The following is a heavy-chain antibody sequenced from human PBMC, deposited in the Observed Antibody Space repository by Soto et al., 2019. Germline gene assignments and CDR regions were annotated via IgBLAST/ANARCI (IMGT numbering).Heavy chain of an antibody. V-gene: IGHV3-7*01. CDR1: GFTFSSYW. D-gene: IGHD5-18*01. Sequence: GGSLRLSCAASGFTFSSYWMSWVRQAPGKGLEWVANIKQDGSEKYYVDSVKGRFTISRDNAKNSPYLQMNSLRAEDTAVYYCATHITAMVPYYYYYMDVWGKGTTVTVSS. J-gene: IGHJ6*03. CDR2: IKQDGSEK. CDR3: ATHITAMVPYYYYYMDV.